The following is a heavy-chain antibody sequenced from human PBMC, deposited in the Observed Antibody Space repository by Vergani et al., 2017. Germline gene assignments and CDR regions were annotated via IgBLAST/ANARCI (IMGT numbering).Heavy chain of an antibody. CDR2: IYYSGST. J-gene: IGHJ4*02. CDR3: ARGAAYYDSSGWLGY. Sequence: QLQLQESGPGLVKPSETLSLTCTVSGGSISSVSYYWGWIRQPPGKGLEWIGNIYYSGSTNYNPSLKSRVTISVDTSKNQFSLKLSSVTAADTAVYYCARGAAYYDSSGWLGYWGQGTLVTVSS. D-gene: IGHD3-22*01. V-gene: IGHV4-39*07. CDR1: GGSISSVSYY.